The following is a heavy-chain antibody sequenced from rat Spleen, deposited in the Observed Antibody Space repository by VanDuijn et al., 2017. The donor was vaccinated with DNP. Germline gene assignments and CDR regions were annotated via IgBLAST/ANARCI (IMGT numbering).Heavy chain of an antibody. CDR3: AGRPPPTRGPFDY. CDR1: GFTFSTYW. Sequence: EVQLMETGGGLVQPGGSLKLSCVASGFTFSTYWMYWIRQAPGKGLEWLSSINTDGGSAYYPDSVKGRFTISRDNAKSTLYLQMDSLRSEDTATYYCAGRPPPTRGPFDYWGQGVTVTVSS. V-gene: IGHV5-58*01. D-gene: IGHD1-4*01. J-gene: IGHJ2*01. CDR2: INTDGGSA.